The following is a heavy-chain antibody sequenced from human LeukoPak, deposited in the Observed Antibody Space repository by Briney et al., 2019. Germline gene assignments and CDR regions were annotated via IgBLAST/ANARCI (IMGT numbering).Heavy chain of an antibody. V-gene: IGHV4-30-2*01. D-gene: IGHD3-22*01. CDR1: GGSISSGGYS. J-gene: IGHJ4*02. CDR2: IYHSGST. CDR3: ARVSAGDDSSGYYSYFDY. Sequence: SETLSLTRAVSGGSISSGGYSWSWIRQPXXKGLEWIGYIYHSGSTYYNPSLKSRVTISVDRSKNQFSLKLSSVTAADTAVYYCARVSAGDDSSGYYSYFDYWGQGTLVTVSS.